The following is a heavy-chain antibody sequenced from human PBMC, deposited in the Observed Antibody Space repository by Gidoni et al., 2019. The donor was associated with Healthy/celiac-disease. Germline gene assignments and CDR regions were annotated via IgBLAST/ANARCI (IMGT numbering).Heavy chain of an antibody. D-gene: IGHD2-8*01. CDR2: IWYDGSNK. Sequence: QVQLVESGVGVVQPGRSLRLSCAASGFTFSSYGMHWVRQAPGKGLEWVAVIWYDGSNKYYADAGKGRFTISRDNSKNTLYLQMNSLRAEDTAVYYCARDPTNGGIMYYFDYWGQGTLVTVSS. J-gene: IGHJ4*02. CDR1: GFTFSSYG. CDR3: ARDPTNGGIMYYFDY. V-gene: IGHV3-33*01.